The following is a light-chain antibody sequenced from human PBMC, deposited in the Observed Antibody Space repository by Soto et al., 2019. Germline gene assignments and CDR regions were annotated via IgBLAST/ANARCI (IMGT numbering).Light chain of an antibody. Sequence: QSVLTQPPSASGSPGQSVTISCTGTSSDVGGYNYVSWYQQHPGKAPKLMIYEVSKRPSGVPDRFSGSKSGNTASLTVSGLQAEDEADYYCSSYAGSTVDVFGTGTKLTVL. CDR1: SSDVGGYNY. J-gene: IGLJ1*01. CDR3: SSYAGSTVDV. CDR2: EVS. V-gene: IGLV2-8*01.